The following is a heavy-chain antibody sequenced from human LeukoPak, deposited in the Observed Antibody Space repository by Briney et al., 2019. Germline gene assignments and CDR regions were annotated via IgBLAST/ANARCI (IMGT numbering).Heavy chain of an antibody. Sequence: SETLSLTCTVSGGSVSSSTYYWGWIRQPPGKGLEWIGSIYYSGSTYYNPSLKSRVTISVDTSKNQFSLKLSSVTAADTAVYYCARDKRASSSWYPDAFDIWGQGTMVTVSS. CDR1: GGSVSSSTYY. J-gene: IGHJ3*02. CDR2: IYYSGST. V-gene: IGHV4-39*07. CDR3: ARDKRASSSWYPDAFDI. D-gene: IGHD6-13*01.